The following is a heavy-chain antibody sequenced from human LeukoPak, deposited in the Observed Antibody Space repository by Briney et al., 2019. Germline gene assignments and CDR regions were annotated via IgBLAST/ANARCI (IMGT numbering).Heavy chain of an antibody. Sequence: GGSLRLSCAASGFTFSSYWMSWVRQAPGKGLEWVANIKQDGSEKYYVDSVKGRFTISRDNAKNSLYLQMNSLRAEDTAVYYCARVGENYGPYYYYMDVWGKGTTVTVSS. CDR1: GFTFSSYW. CDR3: ARVGENYGPYYYYMDV. D-gene: IGHD4-17*01. CDR2: IKQDGSEK. J-gene: IGHJ6*03. V-gene: IGHV3-7*01.